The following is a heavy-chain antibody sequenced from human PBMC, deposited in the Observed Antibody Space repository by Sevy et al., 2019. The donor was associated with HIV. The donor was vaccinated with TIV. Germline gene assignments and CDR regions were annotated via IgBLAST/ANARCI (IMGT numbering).Heavy chain of an antibody. CDR3: ARDQNSGYYWNYYYFGMDV. V-gene: IGHV3-7*01. J-gene: IGHJ6*02. CDR1: GFTFNNYW. Sequence: GRSLRLSCAASGFTFNNYWMSWVRQAPGKGLEWVANIKQDGSEKYYVDSVKGRFAISRDNAKNSLYLQMSSLRAEDTAVYYCARDQNSGYYWNYYYFGMDVSGQGTSVTVSS. CDR2: IKQDGSEK. D-gene: IGHD5-12*01.